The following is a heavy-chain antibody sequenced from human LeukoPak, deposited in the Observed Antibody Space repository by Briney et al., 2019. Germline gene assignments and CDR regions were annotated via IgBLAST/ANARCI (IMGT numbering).Heavy chain of an antibody. J-gene: IGHJ4*02. Sequence: SETLSLTCAVYGGSFTIYSWTWIRQPPGKSLEWVGEISPSGNTQYNPSLKSRVTISLDASKSQFYLKLNSVTAADTAVYYCARRVRSADYRLDYWGQGTLVTASS. CDR3: ARRVRSADYRLDY. V-gene: IGHV4-34*01. CDR1: GGSFTIYS. D-gene: IGHD4-11*01. CDR2: ISPSGNT.